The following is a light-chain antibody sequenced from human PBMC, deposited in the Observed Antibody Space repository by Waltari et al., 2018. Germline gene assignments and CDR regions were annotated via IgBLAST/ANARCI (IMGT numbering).Light chain of an antibody. CDR1: SLRIYY. J-gene: IGLJ2*01. CDR3: NTRDMSGDVV. CDR2: GKN. Sequence: SSELSQDPAVSVALGQTVRITCQGDSLRIYYASWSRQKPGQSTVLLIYGKNNRPAGIPGRFSASSSGNTASLTITGARAEDEADYYCNTRDMSGDVVFGGGTKLTVL. V-gene: IGLV3-19*01.